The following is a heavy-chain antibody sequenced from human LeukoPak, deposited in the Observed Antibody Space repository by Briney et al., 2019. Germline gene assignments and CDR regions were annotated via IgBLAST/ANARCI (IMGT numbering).Heavy chain of an antibody. CDR2: INTNTGNP. CDR1: GYTFTNYA. CDR3: ARDGAYSYGQGLADEYFQH. Sequence: ASVKVSCKASGYTFTNYAMNWVRQAPGQGLEWMGWINTNTGNPTYAQGFTGRFVFSLDTSVSTAYLQISSLKAEDTAVYYCARDGAYSYGQGLADEYFQHWGQGTLVIVSS. V-gene: IGHV7-4-1*02. D-gene: IGHD5-18*01. J-gene: IGHJ1*01.